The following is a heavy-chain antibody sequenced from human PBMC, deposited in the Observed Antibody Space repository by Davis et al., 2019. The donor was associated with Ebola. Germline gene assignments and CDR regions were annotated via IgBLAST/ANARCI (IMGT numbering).Heavy chain of an antibody. CDR1: GGSISSGDYF. CDR2: IYYRGST. Sequence: MPSETLSLTCTVSGGSISSGDYFWSWIRQPPGKGLEWIGYIYYRGSTNYNPSLRNRVTISVDSSKNLFSLILTSVTAADTAVYYCARVHEYTDYFHFDPWGQGILVTVSS. V-gene: IGHV4-61*08. CDR3: ARVHEYTDYFHFDP. D-gene: IGHD2/OR15-2a*01. J-gene: IGHJ5*02.